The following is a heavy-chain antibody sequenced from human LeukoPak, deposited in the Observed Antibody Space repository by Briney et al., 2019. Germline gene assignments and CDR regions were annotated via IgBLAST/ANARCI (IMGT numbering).Heavy chain of an antibody. CDR1: GYTLTELS. D-gene: IGHD6-19*01. CDR2: FDPEDGET. Sequence: ASVKVSCKVSGYTLTELSMHWVRQAPGKGLEWMGGFDPEDGETIYAQKFQGRVTMTEDTSTDTAYMELSSLRSEDTDVYYCASSIAVAESNFDYWGQGTLVTVSS. CDR3: ASSIAVAESNFDY. J-gene: IGHJ4*02. V-gene: IGHV1-24*01.